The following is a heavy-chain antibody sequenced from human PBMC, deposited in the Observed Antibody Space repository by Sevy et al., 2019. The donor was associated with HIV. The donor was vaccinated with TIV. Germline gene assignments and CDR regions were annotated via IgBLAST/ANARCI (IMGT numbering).Heavy chain of an antibody. CDR3: ARSTNSAALNY. V-gene: IGHV3-7*01. Sequence: GGSLRLSCAVSGFTFSSYWMSWVRQAPGKGLEWVANIKQDGGAQYYVDSVKGRFAISRDNAKNSLFLQMNNLRVEDTAVYYCARSTNSAALNYWGQGTPVTVSS. J-gene: IGHJ4*02. CDR1: GFTFSSYW. D-gene: IGHD2-2*01. CDR2: IKQDGGAQ.